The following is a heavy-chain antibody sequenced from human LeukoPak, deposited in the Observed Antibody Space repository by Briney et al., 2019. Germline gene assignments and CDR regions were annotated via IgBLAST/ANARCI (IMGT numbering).Heavy chain of an antibody. V-gene: IGHV1-18*01. CDR3: ARDLDTMVRGVH. CDR2: ISAYNGNT. Sequence: ASVKVSCKASGYTFTSYGISWVRQAPGQGLEWMGWISAYNGNTNYAQKLQGRVTMTTDTSTSTAYMELRSLRSDDTAVYYRARDLDTMVRGVHWGQGTLVTVSS. J-gene: IGHJ4*02. D-gene: IGHD3-10*01. CDR1: GYTFTSYG.